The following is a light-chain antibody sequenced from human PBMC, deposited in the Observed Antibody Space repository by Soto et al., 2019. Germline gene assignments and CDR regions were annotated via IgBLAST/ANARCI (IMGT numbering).Light chain of an antibody. Sequence: EIVLTQSPATLSLSPGERATLSCRASQSVSSYLAWYQQKPGQAPRLLIYDASNRAKGIPAGFSGSGSGTDFKLTISSLEPEDFAVYYCQQRSNWLWTFGQGTKVEIK. CDR3: QQRSNWLWT. CDR1: QSVSSY. V-gene: IGKV3-11*01. J-gene: IGKJ1*01. CDR2: DAS.